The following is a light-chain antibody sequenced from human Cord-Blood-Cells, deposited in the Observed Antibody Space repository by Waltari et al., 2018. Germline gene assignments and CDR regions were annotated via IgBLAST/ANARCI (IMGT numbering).Light chain of an antibody. Sequence: DIQMTQSPSSLSASVGDRVTITCRASQGISNYLASYQQKPGKVPKLLIYAPATLQSGVPSRVSGSGSGTDFTLTISSLQPEDVATYYCQKYNSAPYTFGQGTKLEIK. CDR3: QKYNSAPYT. J-gene: IGKJ2*01. V-gene: IGKV1-27*01. CDR1: QGISNY. CDR2: APA.